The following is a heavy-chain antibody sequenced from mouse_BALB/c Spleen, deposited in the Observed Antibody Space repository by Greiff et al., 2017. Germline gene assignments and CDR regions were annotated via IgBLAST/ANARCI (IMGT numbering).Heavy chain of an antibody. CDR2: IWGDGST. V-gene: IGHV2-6-7*01. Sequence: VQGVESGPGLVAPSQSLSITCTVSGFSLTSYGVHWVRQPPGKGLEWLGMIWGDGSTDYNSALKSRLSISKDNSKSQVFLKMNSLQTDDTARYYCARVTAPYYFDYWGQGTTLTVSS. D-gene: IGHD1-2*01. CDR1: GFSLTSYG. CDR3: ARVTAPYYFDY. J-gene: IGHJ2*01.